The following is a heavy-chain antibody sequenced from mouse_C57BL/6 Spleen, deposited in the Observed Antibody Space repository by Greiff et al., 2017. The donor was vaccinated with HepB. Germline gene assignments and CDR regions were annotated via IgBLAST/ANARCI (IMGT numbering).Heavy chain of an antibody. V-gene: IGHV1-50*01. CDR3: AIPSPGGYFDV. CDR1: GYTFTSYW. J-gene: IGHJ1*03. CDR2: IDPSDSYT. Sequence: QVQLQQPGAELVKPGASVKLSCKASGYTFTSYWMQWVKQRPGQGLEWIGEIDPSDSYTNYNQKFKGKATLTVDTSSSTAYMQLSSLTSEDSAVYYCAIPSPGGYFDVWGTGTTVTVSS.